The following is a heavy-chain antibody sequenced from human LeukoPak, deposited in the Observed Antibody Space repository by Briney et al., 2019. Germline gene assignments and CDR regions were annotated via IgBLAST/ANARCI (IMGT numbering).Heavy chain of an antibody. Sequence: ASVKVSCNASGYIFTFHYIHLVRQAPGQGLEWMGIINPNNGNTDYAQKFQGRVTMTRDTSTSTVYMDLSSLGSEDTAVYYCARESDSGKDFDFWGQGTLVSVSS. CDR1: GYIFTFHY. J-gene: IGHJ4*02. CDR3: ARESDSGKDFDF. V-gene: IGHV1-46*01. CDR2: INPNNGNT. D-gene: IGHD1-26*01.